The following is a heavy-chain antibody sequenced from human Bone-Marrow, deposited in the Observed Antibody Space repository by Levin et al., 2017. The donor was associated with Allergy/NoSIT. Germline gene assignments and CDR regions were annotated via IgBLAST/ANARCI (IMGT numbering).Heavy chain of an antibody. CDR3: ASQVLRTYPNQNNWFDP. CDR1: GYTFTGYY. CDR2: INPNSGGT. D-gene: IGHD1-1*01. V-gene: IGHV1-2*02. Sequence: ASVKVSCKASGYTFTGYYMHWVRQAPGQGLEWMGWINPNSGGTNYAQKFQGRVTMTRDTSISTAYMELSRLRSDDTAVYYCASQVLRTYPNQNNWFDPWGQGTLVTVSS. J-gene: IGHJ5*02.